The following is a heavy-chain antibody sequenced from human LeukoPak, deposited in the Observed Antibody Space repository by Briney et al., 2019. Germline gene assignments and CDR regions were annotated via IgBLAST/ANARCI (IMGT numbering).Heavy chain of an antibody. CDR1: GGSFGGYY. D-gene: IGHD2-2*01. CDR3: ARGQLGYCSSTSCYGAKNWFDP. J-gene: IGHJ5*02. V-gene: IGHV4-34*01. Sequence: PSETLSLTCAVYGGSFGGYYWSWIRQPPGKGLEWIGEINHSGSTNYNPSLKSRVTISVDTSKNQFSLKLSSVTAADTAVYYCARGQLGYCSSTSCYGAKNWFDPWGQGTLVTVSS. CDR2: INHSGST.